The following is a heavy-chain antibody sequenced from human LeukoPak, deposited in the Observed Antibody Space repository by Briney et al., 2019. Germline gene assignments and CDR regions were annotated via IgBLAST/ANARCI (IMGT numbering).Heavy chain of an antibody. J-gene: IGHJ4*02. CDR1: GYTFTSYG. D-gene: IGHD3-3*01. CDR3: ARDSYYDFWSGYYFDY. V-gene: IGHV1-18*01. CDR2: ISAYNGNT. Sequence: EASVKVSCKASGYTFTSYGISWVRQAPGQGLEWMGWISAYNGNTNYAQKLQGRVTMTTDTSTSTAYMELRSLRSDDTAVYYCARDSYYDFWSGYYFDYWGQGTLVTVSS.